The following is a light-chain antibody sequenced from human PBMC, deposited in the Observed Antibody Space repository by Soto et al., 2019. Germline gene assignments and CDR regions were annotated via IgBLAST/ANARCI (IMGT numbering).Light chain of an antibody. CDR2: EVS. V-gene: IGLV2-8*01. J-gene: IGLJ2*01. CDR1: SSDVGEENY. Sequence: QSVLTQPPSASGSPGQSITITCSGTSSDVGEENYVSWYQQHPGKVPKRILYEVSKRPSGVPDRFSGSRSGNTASLTVSGLQAEDEADYYCSSFAGSPVVFGGGTKVTVL. CDR3: SSFAGSPVV.